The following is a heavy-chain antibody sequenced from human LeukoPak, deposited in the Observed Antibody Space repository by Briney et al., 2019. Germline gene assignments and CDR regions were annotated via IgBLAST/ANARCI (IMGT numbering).Heavy chain of an antibody. CDR2: IYYSGST. Sequence: PSETLSLTCTVSDGSISSYYWSWIRQPPGKVLEWIGYIYYSGSTDYNPSLKSRVTISVDTSKNQFSLKLSSVTAADTAVYYCARVGYSSGWYSGYFDYWGQGTLVTVSS. J-gene: IGHJ4*02. D-gene: IGHD6-19*01. V-gene: IGHV4-59*01. CDR3: ARVGYSSGWYSGYFDY. CDR1: DGSISSYY.